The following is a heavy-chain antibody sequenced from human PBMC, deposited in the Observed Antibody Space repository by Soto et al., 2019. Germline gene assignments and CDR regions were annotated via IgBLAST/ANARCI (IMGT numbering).Heavy chain of an antibody. Sequence: GGSLRLSCASSGFTFSSYSMNWVRQAPGKGLEWVSSISSISNYIYYADSVKGRFTISRDNAENFLYLQMNSLRAEDTAVYYCAYGSLSGSTYYYYYLDVWGKGTTVTGSS. CDR1: GFTFSSYS. V-gene: IGHV3-21*01. CDR2: ISSISNYI. CDR3: AYGSLSGSTYYYYYLDV. D-gene: IGHD3-10*01. J-gene: IGHJ6*03.